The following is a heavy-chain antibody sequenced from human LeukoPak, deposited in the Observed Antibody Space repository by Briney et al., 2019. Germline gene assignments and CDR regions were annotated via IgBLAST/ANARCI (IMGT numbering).Heavy chain of an antibody. CDR3: AKPPFGELWSNYYYGLDV. V-gene: IGHV3-23*01. CDR1: GFTFSTYA. D-gene: IGHD3-10*01. Sequence: GGSLRLSCAASGFTFSTYAMSWVRQAPGKGLEWVSAISGSGGYTYYADSVKGRFTISRDNSRDTLYLQMNSLRAEDTALYYCAKPPFGELWSNYYYGLDVWGQGTTVTVSS. J-gene: IGHJ6*02. CDR2: ISGSGGYT.